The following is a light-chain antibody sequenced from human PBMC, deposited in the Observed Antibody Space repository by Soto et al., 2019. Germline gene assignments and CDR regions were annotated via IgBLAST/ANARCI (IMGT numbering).Light chain of an antibody. CDR2: DAS. Sequence: EIVLTQSPATLSLSPGEKATLSCRASQSVSNYSAWYQQKPGQAPRLLIYDASTRATGIPARFSGSGSGTDFTLTISSLEPEDFAVYYCQQRSNWPPLTFGGGTKVEIK. CDR1: QSVSNY. V-gene: IGKV3-11*01. CDR3: QQRSNWPPLT. J-gene: IGKJ4*01.